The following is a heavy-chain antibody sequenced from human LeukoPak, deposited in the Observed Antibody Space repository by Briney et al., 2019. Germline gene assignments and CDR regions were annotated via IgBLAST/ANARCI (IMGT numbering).Heavy chain of an antibody. D-gene: IGHD1-1*01. CDR3: ATRLTKGTSY. Sequence: SETLSLTCSVSDGSINSYYWNWIRRPPGKGLEWIGEIYHSGSTNYNPSLKSRVTISVDKSKNQFSLKLSSVTAADTAVYYCATRLTKGTSYWGQGTLVTVSS. V-gene: IGHV4-59*12. CDR2: IYHSGST. J-gene: IGHJ4*02. CDR1: DGSINSYY.